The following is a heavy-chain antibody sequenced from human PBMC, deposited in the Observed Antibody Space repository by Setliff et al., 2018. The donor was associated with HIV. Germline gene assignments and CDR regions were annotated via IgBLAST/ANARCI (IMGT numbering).Heavy chain of an antibody. CDR3: ASVVRSSGWYLKDGDAFDI. Sequence: SVKVSCKTSGGTFSSYAISWVRQAPGQGLEWMGGIVPIFGTANYAQKFQGRVTITADESTSTAYMELSSLRSEDTAVYYCASVVRSSGWYLKDGDAFDIWGQGTMVTVSS. CDR2: IVPIFGTA. D-gene: IGHD6-19*01. J-gene: IGHJ3*02. CDR1: GGTFSSYA. V-gene: IGHV1-69*13.